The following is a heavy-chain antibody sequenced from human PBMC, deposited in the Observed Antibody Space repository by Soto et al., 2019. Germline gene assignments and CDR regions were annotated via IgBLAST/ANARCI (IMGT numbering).Heavy chain of an antibody. J-gene: IGHJ4*02. CDR1: GFTFSSYS. CDR2: ISSSSSYI. Sequence: GGSLRLSCAASGFTFSSYSMNWVRQAPGKGLEWVSSISSSSSYIYYADSVKGRFTISRDNAKNSLYLQMNSLRAEDTAVYYCARNYDFWSGPRWGVVFWGQGTLVTVSS. CDR3: ARNYDFWSGPRWGVVF. D-gene: IGHD3-3*01. V-gene: IGHV3-21*01.